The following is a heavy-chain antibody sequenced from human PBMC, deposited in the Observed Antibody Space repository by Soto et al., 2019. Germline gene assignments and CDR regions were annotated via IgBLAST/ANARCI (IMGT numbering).Heavy chain of an antibody. J-gene: IGHJ5*02. D-gene: IGHD3-9*01. Sequence: QVQLVQSGAEVKKPGSSVKVSCKASGGTFSSYTISWVRQAPGQGLEWMGRIIPILGIANYAQKFQGRVTINADKSTSTAYMELSSLRSEETAVYYCARDWNILPPNWFDPWGQGTLVTVSS. CDR1: GGTFSSYT. V-gene: IGHV1-69*08. CDR3: ARDWNILPPNWFDP. CDR2: IIPILGIA.